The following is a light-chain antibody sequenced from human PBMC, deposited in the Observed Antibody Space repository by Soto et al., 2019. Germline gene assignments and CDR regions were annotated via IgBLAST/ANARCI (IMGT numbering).Light chain of an antibody. Sequence: DIQMTQSPSTLSASVGDRVTITCRASQSISNWLAWYQQKPGKAPRLLIYDASSLEGGVPSRFSGSGSGTEFTLTTSSLQPDDFATYYCQQYNSYSPTWTFGQGTKVEI. V-gene: IGKV1-5*01. J-gene: IGKJ1*01. CDR1: QSISNW. CDR3: QQYNSYSPTWT. CDR2: DAS.